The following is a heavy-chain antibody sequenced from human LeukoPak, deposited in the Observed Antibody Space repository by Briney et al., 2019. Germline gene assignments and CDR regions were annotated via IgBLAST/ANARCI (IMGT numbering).Heavy chain of an antibody. V-gene: IGHV1-18*01. CDR3: ARDLNRYGDYGFDWFDP. J-gene: IGHJ5*02. CDR1: GYMFTRYG. CDR2: ISGSTYNT. D-gene: IGHD4-17*01. Sequence: ASVKVSCKASGYMFTRYGMSWVRQAPGQGPEWMGWISGSTYNTNYAQKFQGRVTVTQDTSASTAYMELRSLTSDDTAVYYCARDLNRYGDYGFDWFDPWGQGTLVTVSS.